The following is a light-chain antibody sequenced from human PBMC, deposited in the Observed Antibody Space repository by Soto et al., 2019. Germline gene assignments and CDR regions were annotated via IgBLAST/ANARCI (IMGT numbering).Light chain of an antibody. V-gene: IGKV3-20*01. CDR1: QSVSSSY. CDR3: QEYGSSPYT. CDR2: GAS. J-gene: IGKJ2*01. Sequence: EIVLTQSPGTLSLSPGERATLSCRASQSVSSSYLAWYQQKPGQAPRLLIYGASSRATGIPDRFSGSGSGTDFTLTISRLDPEDFAVYYCQEYGSSPYTFGQGTNLEIK.